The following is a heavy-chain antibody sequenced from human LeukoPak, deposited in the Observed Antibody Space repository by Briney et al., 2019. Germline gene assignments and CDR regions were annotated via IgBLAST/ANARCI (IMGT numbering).Heavy chain of an antibody. CDR1: GYSFTSYW. J-gene: IGHJ4*02. CDR2: IYPGDSDT. CDR3: ARLCSGGSCPPKHYFDY. V-gene: IGHV5-51*01. D-gene: IGHD2-15*01. Sequence: GESLKISCKGSGYSFTSYWIGWVRQMPGKGLEWMGIIYPGDSDTRYSPSFQGQVTISADKSISTAYLQWSSLKASDTAMYYCARLCSGGSCPPKHYFDYWGQGTLVTVSS.